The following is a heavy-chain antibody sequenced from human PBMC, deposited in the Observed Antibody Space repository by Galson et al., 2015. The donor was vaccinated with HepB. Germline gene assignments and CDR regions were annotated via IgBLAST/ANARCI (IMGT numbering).Heavy chain of an antibody. V-gene: IGHV5-10-1*01. D-gene: IGHD3-22*01. CDR1: GYTFTSYG. Sequence: KVSCKASGYTFTSYGISWVRQMPGKGLEWMGRIDPSDSYTNYSPSFQGHVTISADKSISTAYLQWSSLKASDTAMYYCASMYYYDSSGYSTYYYYGMDVWGQGTTVTVSS. J-gene: IGHJ6*02. CDR2: IDPSDSYT. CDR3: ASMYYYDSSGYSTYYYYGMDV.